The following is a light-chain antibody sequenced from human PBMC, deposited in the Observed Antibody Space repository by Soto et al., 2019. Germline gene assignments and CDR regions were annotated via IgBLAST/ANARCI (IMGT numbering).Light chain of an antibody. J-gene: IGLJ3*02. Sequence: QSVLTPPPSVSGAPGQRVTISCTGGSSNIGAGYDVHWYQQLPETAPKLLIYGNNIRPSGVPDRFSGPKSGTSASLAITGLLAEDEADYYFHSYDRSLSGSVFGGGTTLTVL. CDR2: GNN. CDR3: HSYDRSLSGSV. V-gene: IGLV1-40*01. CDR1: SSNIGAGYD.